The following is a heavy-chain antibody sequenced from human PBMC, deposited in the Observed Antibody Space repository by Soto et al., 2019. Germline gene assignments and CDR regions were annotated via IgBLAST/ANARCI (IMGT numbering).Heavy chain of an antibody. CDR3: PKSAVTASRHTEFDF. J-gene: IGHJ4*02. CDR1: GASISTTNYY. V-gene: IGHV4-39*02. CDR2: IYYGGTT. D-gene: IGHD2-21*02. Sequence: PSETLSLTCTVSGASISTTNYYWGWVRQPPGKGLDWIGNIYYGGTTYYNPSLKSRVTISVDTSKNHFSLKVNSVTAADTAVYYSPKSAVTASRHTEFDFWGQGTLVPVSS.